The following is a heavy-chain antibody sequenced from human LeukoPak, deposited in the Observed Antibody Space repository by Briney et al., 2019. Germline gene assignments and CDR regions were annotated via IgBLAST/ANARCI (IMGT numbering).Heavy chain of an antibody. Sequence: SETLSLTCTVSGGSISSGAYYWTWIRQPPGKGLEWIGYIYYSGTTDYNPSLKSRVTISVDTSNNQFSLKVSSVTAADTAVYYCARSSGAYRSFDYWGQGTLVPVSS. D-gene: IGHD1-26*01. CDR2: IYYSGTT. CDR1: GGSISSGAYY. CDR3: ARSSGAYRSFDY. J-gene: IGHJ4*02. V-gene: IGHV4-61*08.